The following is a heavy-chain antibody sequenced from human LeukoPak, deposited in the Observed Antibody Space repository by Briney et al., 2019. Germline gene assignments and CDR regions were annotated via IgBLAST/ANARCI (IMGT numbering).Heavy chain of an antibody. CDR3: AKDHNYDSSGCWGPFVD. Sequence: GGSLRLSCAASGFTFSSYGMHWVRQAPGKGLEWVAFIRYDGSNKYYADSVKGRFTISRDNSKNTLYLQMNSLRAEDTAVYYCAKDHNYDSSGCWGPFVDWGQGTLVTVSS. CDR2: IRYDGSNK. V-gene: IGHV3-30*02. J-gene: IGHJ4*02. D-gene: IGHD3-22*01. CDR1: GFTFSSYG.